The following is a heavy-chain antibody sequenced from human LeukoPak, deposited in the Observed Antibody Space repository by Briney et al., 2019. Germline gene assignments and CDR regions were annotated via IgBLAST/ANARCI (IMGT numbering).Heavy chain of an antibody. CDR3: ARVATVANWFDP. V-gene: IGHV1-2*02. CDR2: INPNSGGT. CDR1: GYTFTGYY. J-gene: IGHJ5*02. Sequence: ASVKVSCKASGYTFTGYYMHWVRQAPGQGLEWMGWINPNSGGTNYAQKFQGRVTMTWDTSINTAYMELSRLTSDDTAAYYCARVATVANWFDPWGQGTLVTVSS. D-gene: IGHD4-23*01.